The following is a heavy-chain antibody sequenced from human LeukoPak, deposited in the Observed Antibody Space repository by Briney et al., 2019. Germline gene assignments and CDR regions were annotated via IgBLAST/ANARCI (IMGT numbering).Heavy chain of an antibody. J-gene: IGHJ3*02. Sequence: ASVKVSCKASGYTFTSYYMHWVRQAPGQGLEWMGIINPSGGSTSYAQKFQGRVTMTRDTSTSTVYMELSSLRSEDTAVYYCARPMGCSGYYKGCRLNAFDIWGQGTMVTVSS. D-gene: IGHD3-22*01. CDR3: ARPMGCSGYYKGCRLNAFDI. CDR1: GYTFTSYY. CDR2: INPSGGST. V-gene: IGHV1-46*01.